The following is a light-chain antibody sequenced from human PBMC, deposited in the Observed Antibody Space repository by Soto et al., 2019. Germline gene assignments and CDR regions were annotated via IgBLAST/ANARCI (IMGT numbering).Light chain of an antibody. V-gene: IGKV1-5*03. CDR1: QSISRW. J-gene: IGKJ1*01. CDR2: KAS. Sequence: QLTQSPSTLSASLGDRVTLTCRASQSISRWLAWFKQKPGKAPKLLSYKASNLEDGVPTRFSGSGSGTEFTLTISSLQPDDFETYYCQQYDSYSWTFGQGTKVDIK. CDR3: QQYDSYSWT.